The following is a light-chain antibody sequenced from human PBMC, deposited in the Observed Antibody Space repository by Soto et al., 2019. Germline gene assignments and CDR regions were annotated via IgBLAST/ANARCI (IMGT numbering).Light chain of an antibody. CDR1: SSNIGAGYD. CDR2: GNS. CDR3: QSYDGSLSASDV. J-gene: IGLJ1*01. V-gene: IGLV1-40*01. Sequence: QSVLTQPPSVSGAPGQRVTISCTGSSSNIGAGYDVHWYQQLPGTAPKLLIYGNSNRPSGVPDRFSGSKSGTSASLAITGLQAEDEADYYCQSYDGSLSASDVFGTGTKVTVL.